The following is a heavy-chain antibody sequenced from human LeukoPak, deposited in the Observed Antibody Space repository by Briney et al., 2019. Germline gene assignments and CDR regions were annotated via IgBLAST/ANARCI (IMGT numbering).Heavy chain of an antibody. CDR1: GGSISSYY. D-gene: IGHD5-24*01. CDR3: AREDRDGYNFDY. V-gene: IGHV4-59*01. CDR2: IYYSGST. J-gene: IGHJ4*02. Sequence: PSETLSLTCTVSGGSISSYYWSWIRQPPGKGLEWIGYIYYSGSTNYNPSLKSRVTISVDTSKNQFSLKLSSVTAADTAVYYCAREDRDGYNFDYRGQGTLVTVSS.